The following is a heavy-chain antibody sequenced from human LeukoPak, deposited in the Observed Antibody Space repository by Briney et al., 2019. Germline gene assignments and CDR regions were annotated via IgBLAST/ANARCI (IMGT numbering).Heavy chain of an antibody. J-gene: IGHJ4*02. CDR1: GFTFSSYA. V-gene: IGHV3-23*01. CDR3: AQARYSSSWAFDY. CDR2: ISGSGGST. D-gene: IGHD6-13*01. Sequence: GGSLRLSCAASGFTFSSYAMSWVRQAPGKGLEWVSAISGSGGSTYYADSVKGRFTISRDNSKNTLYLQMNSLRAEDTAVYYCAQARYSSSWAFDYWGQGTLFTVSS.